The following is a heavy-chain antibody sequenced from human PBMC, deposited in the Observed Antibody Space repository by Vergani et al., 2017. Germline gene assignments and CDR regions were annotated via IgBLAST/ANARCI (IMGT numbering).Heavy chain of an antibody. Sequence: VQLVESGGGVVQPGRSLRLSCAASGFTFSSYGMHWVRQAPGKGLEWVAVISYDGSNKYYADSVKGRFTISRDNSKNTLYLQMNSLRAEDTAVYYCARDPAYSSRTFDYWGQGTLVTVSS. CDR1: GFTFSSYG. J-gene: IGHJ4*02. D-gene: IGHD6-13*01. CDR2: ISYDGSNK. V-gene: IGHV3-30*03. CDR3: ARDPAYSSRTFDY.